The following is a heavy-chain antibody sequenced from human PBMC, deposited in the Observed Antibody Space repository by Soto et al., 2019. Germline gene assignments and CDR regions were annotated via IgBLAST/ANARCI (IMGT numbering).Heavy chain of an antibody. V-gene: IGHV1-8*01. Sequence: ASVKVSCKASGYTFTSYDINWVRHATGQGLEWMGWMNPNSGNTGYAQKFQGRVTMTRNTSISTAYMELSSLRSEDTAVYYCARIRGGWPWGAFDIWGQGTMVTVSS. J-gene: IGHJ3*02. D-gene: IGHD3-10*01. CDR3: ARIRGGWPWGAFDI. CDR2: MNPNSGNT. CDR1: GYTFTSYD.